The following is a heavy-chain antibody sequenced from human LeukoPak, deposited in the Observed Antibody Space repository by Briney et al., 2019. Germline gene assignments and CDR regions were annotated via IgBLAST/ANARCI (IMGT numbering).Heavy chain of an antibody. CDR3: AKEIWPTVTTPGHTHFDY. Sequence: PGGSLRLSCAASGFTFSSYGMHWVRQAPGKGLEWVAVISYDGSNKYYADSVKGRFTISRDNSKNTLYLQMSSLRVEDTAVYYCAKEIWPTVTTPGHTHFDYWGQGTLVTVSS. V-gene: IGHV3-30*18. D-gene: IGHD4-17*01. CDR2: ISYDGSNK. CDR1: GFTFSSYG. J-gene: IGHJ4*02.